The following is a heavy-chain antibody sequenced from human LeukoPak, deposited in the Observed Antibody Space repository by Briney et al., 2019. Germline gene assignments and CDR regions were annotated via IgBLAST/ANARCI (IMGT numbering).Heavy chain of an antibody. CDR2: TYYRSKWYN. CDR3: ARDGGGIVPAASFDY. V-gene: IGHV6-1*01. Sequence: SQTLSLTCAISGDSVSSNSAAWNCISQSPSGGLEWLGRTYYRSKWYNDYAVSVKSRITINPHTSKTQSSLQLTSVTPEDTALYYCARDGGGIVPAASFDYWGQGTLVTVSS. CDR1: GDSVSSNSAA. D-gene: IGHD2-2*01. J-gene: IGHJ4*02.